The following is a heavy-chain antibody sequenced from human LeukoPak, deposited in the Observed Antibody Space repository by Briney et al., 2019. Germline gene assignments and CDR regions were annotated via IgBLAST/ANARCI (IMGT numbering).Heavy chain of an antibody. CDR2: INHSGST. V-gene: IGHV4-34*01. D-gene: IGHD3-22*01. J-gene: IGHJ4*02. Sequence: SETLSLTCAVYGGSFSGYYWSWIRQPPGKGLEWIGEINHSGSTNYNPPLKSRVTISVDTSKNQFSLKLSSVTAADTAVYYCARDRYYYDSSGYRPFDYWGQGTLVTVSS. CDR1: GGSFSGYY. CDR3: ARDRYYYDSSGYRPFDY.